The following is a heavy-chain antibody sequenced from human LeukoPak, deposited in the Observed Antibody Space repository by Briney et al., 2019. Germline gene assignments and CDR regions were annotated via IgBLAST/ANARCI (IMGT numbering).Heavy chain of an antibody. V-gene: IGHV4-59*01. CDR1: GGSISSYC. CDR2: IYYSGST. J-gene: IGHJ4*02. Sequence: SETLSLTCTVSGGSISSYCWSWIRQPPGKGLERIGYIYYSGSTNYNPSLKSRVTISVDTSKNQFSLKLSSVTAADTAVYYCARDNGGGDYVYFDYWGQGTLVTVSS. CDR3: ARDNGGGDYVYFDY. D-gene: IGHD4-17*01.